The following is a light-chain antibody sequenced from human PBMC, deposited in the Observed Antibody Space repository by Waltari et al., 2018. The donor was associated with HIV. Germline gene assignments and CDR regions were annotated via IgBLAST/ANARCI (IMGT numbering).Light chain of an antibody. Sequence: QSVLTQPPSASGTPGQRVATSCFGSSSNIGSTYVYWYLQLPGTAPKLLICRNNQRPSGVPNRFSGSKSGTSASLAISGLRSEDEADYYCAAWDDSLSGQVFGGGTKLTVL. CDR1: SSNIGSTY. J-gene: IGLJ3*02. CDR2: RNN. V-gene: IGLV1-47*01. CDR3: AAWDDSLSGQV.